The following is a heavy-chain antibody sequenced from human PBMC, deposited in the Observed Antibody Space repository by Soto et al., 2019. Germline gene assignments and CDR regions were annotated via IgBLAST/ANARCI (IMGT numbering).Heavy chain of an antibody. CDR2: IYYSGST. J-gene: IGHJ4*02. Sequence: SETLSLTCTVSGGSISSYYWSWIRQPPGKGLEWIGYIYYSGSTNYNPSLKSRVTILVDTSKNQFSLKLSSVTAADTAVYYCAKDQSNGSPYYFDYWGQGTLVTVSS. V-gene: IGHV4-59*01. CDR3: AKDQSNGSPYYFDY. D-gene: IGHD2-8*01. CDR1: GGSISSYY.